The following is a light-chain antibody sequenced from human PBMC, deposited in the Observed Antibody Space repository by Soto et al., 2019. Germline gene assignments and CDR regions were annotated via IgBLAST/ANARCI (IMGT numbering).Light chain of an antibody. CDR1: QSVLYISNNKNY. V-gene: IGKV4-1*01. J-gene: IGKJ3*01. CDR3: QQYYSTPFT. CDR2: WAS. Sequence: DIVMTQSPDSLAVSLGERATINCKSSQSVLYISNNKNYLAWYQQKPGQPPKLLIYWASTRESGVPDRFSGSGSGTDFTLTISSLQAEDVAVYYCQQYYSTPFTFGPGTKVDI.